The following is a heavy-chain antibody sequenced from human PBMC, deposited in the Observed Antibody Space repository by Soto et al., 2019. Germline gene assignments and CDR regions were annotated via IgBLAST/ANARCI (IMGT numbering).Heavy chain of an antibody. J-gene: IGHJ4*02. CDR1: GFTFSSYG. V-gene: IGHV3-33*01. CDR2: IWYDGSNK. CDR3: ARDLSPDRASPFDY. D-gene: IGHD3-10*01. Sequence: QVQLVESGGGVVQPGRSLRLSCAASGFTFSSYGMHWVRQAPGKGLEWVAVIWYDGSNKYYADSVKGRFTISRDNSKNTLYRQMNSLRAEDTAVYYCARDLSPDRASPFDYWGQGTLVTVSS.